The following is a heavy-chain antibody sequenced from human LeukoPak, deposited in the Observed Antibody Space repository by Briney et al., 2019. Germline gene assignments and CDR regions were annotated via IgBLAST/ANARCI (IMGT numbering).Heavy chain of an antibody. J-gene: IGHJ4*02. CDR1: GGSISSYY. Sequence: SETLSLTCTVSGGSISSYYWSWIRQPPGKGLEWIGYIYYSGSTNYNPSLKSRVTISVDTSKNQFSLKLSSVTAADTAVYYCARLKSGYYFDYWGQGTLVTVSS. V-gene: IGHV4-59*08. CDR2: IYYSGST. D-gene: IGHD3-22*01. CDR3: ARLKSGYYFDY.